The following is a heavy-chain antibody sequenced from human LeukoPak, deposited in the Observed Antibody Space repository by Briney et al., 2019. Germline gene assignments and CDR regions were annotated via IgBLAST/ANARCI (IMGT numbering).Heavy chain of an antibody. CDR1: GYTFTSYG. CDR3: ARLARGSSCFNWFDP. J-gene: IGHJ5*02. D-gene: IGHD6-13*01. V-gene: IGHV1-18*01. CDR2: ISAYNGNT. Sequence: ASVKVSCKASGYTFTSYGISWVRQAPGQGLEWMGWISAYNGNTNYAQKLQGRVTMTTDTSTSTAYMELRSLRSDDTAVYYCARLARGSSCFNWFDPWGQGTLVTVSS.